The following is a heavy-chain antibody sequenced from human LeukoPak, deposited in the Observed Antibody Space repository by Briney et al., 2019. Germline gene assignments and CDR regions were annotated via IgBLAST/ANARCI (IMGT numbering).Heavy chain of an antibody. V-gene: IGHV3-48*02. CDR1: VFTFSSYS. D-gene: IGHD2-2*01. CDR2: ISSSTSTI. CDR3: ARRMGCSSTSCYWDFDY. Sequence: GGSLRLSCAASVFTFSSYSMNWVRQAPGKGLELVSYISSSTSTIYYADSVKRRFTISRDNAKNSLYLQMYGLRDEDTAVYYCARRMGCSSTSCYWDFDYWGQGTLVTVSS. J-gene: IGHJ4*02.